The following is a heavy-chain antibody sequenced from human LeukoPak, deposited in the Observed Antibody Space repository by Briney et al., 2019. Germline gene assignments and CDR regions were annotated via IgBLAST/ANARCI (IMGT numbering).Heavy chain of an antibody. V-gene: IGHV3-66*01. CDR3: AREWVLDY. D-gene: IGHD1-1*01. CDR1: GFTFSSYW. CDR2: IYSGGST. J-gene: IGHJ4*02. Sequence: PGGSLRLSCAASGFTFSSYWMSWVRQAPGKGLEWVSVIYSGGSTYYADSVKGRFTISRDNSKNTLYLQMNSLRAEDTAVYYCAREWVLDYWGQGTLVTVSS.